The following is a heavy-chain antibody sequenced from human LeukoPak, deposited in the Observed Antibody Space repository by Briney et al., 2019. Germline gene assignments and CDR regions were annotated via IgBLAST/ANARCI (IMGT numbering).Heavy chain of an antibody. Sequence: GGSLRLSCAASGFTFSAYAMHWVRQAPGKGLEWVTVISYDGSKKYYADSVKGRFTISRDNSKNTLHLQMNSLRGDDTAVYYCARDRGPATTYYYGSGLDNWGQGSLLTVSS. CDR2: ISYDGSKK. CDR1: GFTFSAYA. V-gene: IGHV3-30*04. D-gene: IGHD3-10*01. CDR3: ARDRGPATTYYYGSGLDN. J-gene: IGHJ4*02.